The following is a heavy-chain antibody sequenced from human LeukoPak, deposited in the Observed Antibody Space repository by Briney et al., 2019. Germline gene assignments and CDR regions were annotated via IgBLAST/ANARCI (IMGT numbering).Heavy chain of an antibody. J-gene: IGHJ4*02. Sequence: GGSLRLSCTVSGFTVSSNSMSWVRQAPGKGLEWVSFIYSDNTHYSDSVKGRFTISRDNSKNTLYLQMNSLRAEDTAVYYCANGRAAAGIGYWGQGTLVTVSS. CDR2: IYSDNT. V-gene: IGHV3-53*01. D-gene: IGHD6-13*01. CDR3: ANGRAAAGIGY. CDR1: GFTVSSNS.